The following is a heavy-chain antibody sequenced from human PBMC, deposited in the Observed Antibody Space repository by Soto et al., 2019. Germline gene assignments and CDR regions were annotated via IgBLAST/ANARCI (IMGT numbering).Heavy chain of an antibody. V-gene: IGHV4-30-4*01. CDR2: IYYSGSI. Sequence: PSETLSLTCTVSGGSISSGDYYWSWIRQPPGKGLEWIGYIYYSGSIYYNPSLKSRVTISVDTSKNQFSLKLSSVTAADTAVYYCARESYDFWSGYFHFDYWGQGTLVTVSS. D-gene: IGHD3-3*01. CDR1: GGSISSGDYY. J-gene: IGHJ4*02. CDR3: ARESYDFWSGYFHFDY.